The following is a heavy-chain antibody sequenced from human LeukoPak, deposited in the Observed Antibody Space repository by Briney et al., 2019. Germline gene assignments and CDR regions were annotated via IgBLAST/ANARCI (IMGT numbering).Heavy chain of an antibody. V-gene: IGHV5-51*01. CDR2: IYPGDSDT. D-gene: IGHD3-3*01. CDR1: GYTFTSYW. J-gene: IGHJ4*02. CDR3: ARQGITIFGVVNPIDY. Sequence: GESLKISCKGSGYTFTSYWIGWVRQMPGKGLEWMGIIYPGDSDTRYGPSFQGQVTISADKSISTAYLQWSSLKASDTAMYYCARQGITIFGVVNPIDYWGQGTLVTVSS.